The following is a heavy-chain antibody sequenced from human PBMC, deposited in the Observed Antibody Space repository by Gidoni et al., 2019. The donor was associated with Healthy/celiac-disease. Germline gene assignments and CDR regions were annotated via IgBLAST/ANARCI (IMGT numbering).Heavy chain of an antibody. D-gene: IGHD6-13*01. Sequence: QVPLQESVPGLVKPSQPLSLTCTVSGGSISSGDYYWSWIRQPPGKGLEWIGYISYSGSTYYNPSLKSRVTISVDTSKNQFSLKLSSVTAADTAVYYCARGRYSSSWYYFDYWGQGTLVTVSS. CDR2: ISYSGST. CDR3: ARGRYSSSWYYFDY. V-gene: IGHV4-30-4*01. J-gene: IGHJ4*02. CDR1: GGSISSGDYY.